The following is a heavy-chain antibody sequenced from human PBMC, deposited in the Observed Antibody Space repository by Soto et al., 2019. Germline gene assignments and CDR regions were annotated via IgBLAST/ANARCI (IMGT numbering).Heavy chain of an antibody. CDR1: VFTFIILA. D-gene: IGHD6-19*01. V-gene: IGHV3-23*01. J-gene: IGHJ4*02. CDR3: AKDASRTSGWYYFDY. Sequence: PGGSLRLSCAASVFTFIILAMGWVRQAPGKGLEWVSVIDYTGGTTYYTDSVKGRFIISRDNSKKMLYLQMNSLRADDTAVYYCAKDASRTSGWYYFDYWGQGALVTVSS. CDR2: IDYTGGTT.